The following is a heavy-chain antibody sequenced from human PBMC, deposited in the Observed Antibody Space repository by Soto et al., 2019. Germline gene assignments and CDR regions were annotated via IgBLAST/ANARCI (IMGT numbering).Heavy chain of an antibody. V-gene: IGHV4-39*01. Sequence: SETLSLTCTVSGGSISSTIYSWGWIRQPPGKGLEWIGSVYYRGSTYYNPSLKSRVTISVDTSKNKFSVKLSSVTAADTAVYHCARPVSAAAFDYWGQGILVTVSA. D-gene: IGHD6-13*01. CDR2: VYYRGST. J-gene: IGHJ4*02. CDR3: ARPVSAAAFDY. CDR1: GGSISSTIYS.